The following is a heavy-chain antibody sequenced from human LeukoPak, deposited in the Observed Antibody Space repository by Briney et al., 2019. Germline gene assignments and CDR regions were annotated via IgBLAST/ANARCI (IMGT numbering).Heavy chain of an antibody. CDR2: IWNSGIT. D-gene: IGHD3-22*01. V-gene: IGHV4-59*08. Sequence: SSETLSLPCTVSTGSMPTYYWSWIRQPPGKGLEWIGFIWNSGITNYNPSLRSRITISADTSKNQFSLKLSSVTAADTAVYYCARLVYDTSDYYYFDHWGQGTLVTVSS. CDR3: ARLVYDTSDYYYFDH. CDR1: TGSMPTYY. J-gene: IGHJ4*02.